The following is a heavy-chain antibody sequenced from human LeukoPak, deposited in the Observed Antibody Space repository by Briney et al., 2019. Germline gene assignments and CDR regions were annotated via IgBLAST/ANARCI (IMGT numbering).Heavy chain of an antibody. D-gene: IGHD6-19*01. Sequence: PGGSLRLSCAASGFTFSEHYMSRIRQAPGKGLEWISYISSGGTTIHYADSVKGRFTISRDIAKNSLYLQMNSLRAEDTAVYYCARGSIAVAGASDYWGQGTLVTVSS. CDR1: GFTFSEHY. V-gene: IGHV3-11*01. CDR2: ISSGGTTI. J-gene: IGHJ4*02. CDR3: ARGSIAVAGASDY.